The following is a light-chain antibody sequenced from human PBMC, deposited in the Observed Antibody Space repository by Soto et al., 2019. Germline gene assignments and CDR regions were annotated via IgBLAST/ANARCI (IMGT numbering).Light chain of an antibody. V-gene: IGLV1-40*01. CDR3: SSYTSSSTLGV. CDR2: GGN. Sequence: QSVLTQPPSVSGAPGQGVTISCAGSSSNIGAPYDVHLYQHLPGTAPKLLLYGGNNRPSGVPDRFSGSRSGNTASLTISGLQAEDEADYYCSSYTSSSTLGVFGGGTKVTVL. CDR1: SSNIGAPYD. J-gene: IGLJ3*02.